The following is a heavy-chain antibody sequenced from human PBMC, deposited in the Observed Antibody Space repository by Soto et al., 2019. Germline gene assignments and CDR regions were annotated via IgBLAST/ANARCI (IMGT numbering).Heavy chain of an antibody. CDR1: GFIVSDTY. J-gene: IGHJ3*02. Sequence: EVQLVESGGGLVQPGGSLRLSCTASGFIVSDTYVNWVRQAPGKGLEWVSVISNRGDTHYADYVRGRFRLSRDISDNTLHLQMNNLRVEDTAVYYCAREPRYCRGGSCSITGDAYDIWGQGTMVTVSS. D-gene: IGHD2-15*01. V-gene: IGHV3-66*01. CDR2: ISNRGDT. CDR3: AREPRYCRGGSCSITGDAYDI.